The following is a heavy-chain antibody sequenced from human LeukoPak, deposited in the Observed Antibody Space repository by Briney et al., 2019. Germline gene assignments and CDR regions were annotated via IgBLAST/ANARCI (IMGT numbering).Heavy chain of an antibody. CDR2: IYYTGIA. Sequence: SETLSLTCTVTGGSISGYHWNWIRQSPGKGLEWIANIYYTGIADYNPSLKSRVTTSVDTSKNEISLILSSVTAADTAVYYCARLGVIGRTFDYWGQGTLVTVSS. D-gene: IGHD1-14*01. J-gene: IGHJ4*02. CDR1: GGSISGYH. CDR3: ARLGVIGRTFDY. V-gene: IGHV4-59*08.